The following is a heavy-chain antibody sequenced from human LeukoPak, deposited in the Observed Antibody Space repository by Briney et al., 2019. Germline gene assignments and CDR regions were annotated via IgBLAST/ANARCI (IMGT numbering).Heavy chain of an antibody. CDR3: AKAAWGASGSYFFDH. D-gene: IGHD1-26*01. CDR1: GFTFSSYA. Sequence: GGSLRLSRAASGFTFSSYAMTWVRQAPGKGLEWVSGISDSGYNTYYADSVKGRFTISRDNPKNTLYLQMNSLRAEDTAVYYCAKAAWGASGSYFFDHWGQGTLVTVSS. V-gene: IGHV3-23*01. J-gene: IGHJ4*02. CDR2: ISDSGYNT.